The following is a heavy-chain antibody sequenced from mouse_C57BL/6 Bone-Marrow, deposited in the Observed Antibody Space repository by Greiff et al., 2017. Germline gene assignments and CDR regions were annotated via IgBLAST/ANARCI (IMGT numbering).Heavy chain of an antibody. CDR1: GYTFTDYN. CDR2: INPNNGGT. D-gene: IGHD3-3*01. CDR3: ARWDRRTDYCAMDY. Sequence: VQLQQSGPELVKPGASVKIPCKASGYTFTDYNMDWVQQTHGKSLEWIGDINPNNGGTIYNQKFKGKGTFTIDKSSSTAYMERRSLTSEDTAVYHCARWDRRTDYCAMDYWGQGTSVTVSS. V-gene: IGHV1-18*01. J-gene: IGHJ4*01.